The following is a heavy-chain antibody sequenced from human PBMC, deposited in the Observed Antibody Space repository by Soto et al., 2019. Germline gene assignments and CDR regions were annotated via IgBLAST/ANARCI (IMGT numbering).Heavy chain of an antibody. CDR1: GFTFSSFS. J-gene: IGHJ4*02. V-gene: IGHV3-21*01. CDR2: ISSSSSYI. CDR3: ASDLPFDY. Sequence: GGSLRLSCAASGFTFSSFSMNWVRQAPGKGLEWVSSISSSSSYIYYADSVKGRFTISRDNAKNSLYLQMNSLSAEDTAVYSCASDLPFDYWGQGTLVTV.